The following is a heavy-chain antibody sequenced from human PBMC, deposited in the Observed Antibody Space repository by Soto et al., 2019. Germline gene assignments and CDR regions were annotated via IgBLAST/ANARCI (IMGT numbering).Heavy chain of an antibody. J-gene: IGHJ5*02. Sequence: LSLTCTVSGGSISSGDDYWNWIRQPPGKGLEWIGYIFYSGTTSYNPSLKSRITISVDTSKNQFSLKLSSVTAADTAVYYCAKGGDWFGPWGQGTLVTVSS. V-gene: IGHV4-30-4*01. CDR3: AKGGDWFGP. CDR1: GGSISSGDDY. CDR2: IFYSGTT.